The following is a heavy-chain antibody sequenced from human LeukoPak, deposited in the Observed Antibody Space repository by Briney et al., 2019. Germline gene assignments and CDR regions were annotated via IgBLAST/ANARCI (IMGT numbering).Heavy chain of an antibody. V-gene: IGHV4-39*01. CDR2: IFYSGST. Sequence: SETLSLTCTVSGGSISSRSYYWGWIRQPPGKGLEWIGSIFYSGSTYYNPSLKSRVTISVDTSKNQFSLKLSSVTAADTAVYYCARYLGERFDPWGQGTLVTVSS. J-gene: IGHJ5*02. CDR3: ARYLGERFDP. CDR1: GGSISSRSYY. D-gene: IGHD1-26*01.